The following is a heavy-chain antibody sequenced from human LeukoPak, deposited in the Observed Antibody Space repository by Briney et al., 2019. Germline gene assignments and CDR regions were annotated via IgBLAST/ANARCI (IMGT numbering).Heavy chain of an antibody. CDR2: ITGSGGRT. V-gene: IGHV3-23*01. J-gene: IGHJ5*02. CDR3: AKNPSILRINWFDP. CDR1: GVTLSSYA. Sequence: GGSLRLSCAASGVTLSSYAMSWVRQAPGKGLEWMSSITGSGGRTYYADSVKGRFTISRDNSKNTVYLQMNSLRTEDTAVYYCAKNPSILRINWFDPWSQGTLVTVSS. D-gene: IGHD3-9*01.